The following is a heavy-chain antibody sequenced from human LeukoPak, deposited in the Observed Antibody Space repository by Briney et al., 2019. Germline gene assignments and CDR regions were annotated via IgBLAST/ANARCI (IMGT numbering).Heavy chain of an antibody. V-gene: IGHV2-5*02. CDR2: IYWDDDE. CDR1: GFSLTTSGVG. J-gene: IGHJ4*02. Sequence: ESGPTLVRPTQTLTLTCTFSGFSLTTSGVGVGWIRQPPGKALEWLALIYWDDDERYSPSLKSRLSITKDTSKNQVVLIMTNMDSVDTATYSCAHQTTVTTFDYWGQGTLVTVSS. CDR3: AHQTTVTTFDY. D-gene: IGHD4-11*01.